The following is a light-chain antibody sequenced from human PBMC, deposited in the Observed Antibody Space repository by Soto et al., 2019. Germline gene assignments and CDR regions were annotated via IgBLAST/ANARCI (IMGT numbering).Light chain of an antibody. CDR2: DVN. J-gene: IGLJ2*01. V-gene: IGLV2-14*03. Sequence: QSALTQPASVSGSPGQSITISCTGTRRYIGAYNFFSWYQQHPGEVPKLILYDVNVRPSGVSNRFSGSKSGNTASLTISLLQAEDEADYYCTSWTTSTTMIFGGGTKVTVL. CDR3: TSWTTSTTMI. CDR1: RRYIGAYNF.